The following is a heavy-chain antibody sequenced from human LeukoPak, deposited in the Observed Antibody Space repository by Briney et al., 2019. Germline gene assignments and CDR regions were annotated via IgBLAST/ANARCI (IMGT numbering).Heavy chain of an antibody. V-gene: IGHV1-2*02. J-gene: IGHJ4*02. Sequence: ASVKVSCKASGYTFTGYYMHWVRQAPGQGLEWMGWINPNSGGTNYAQKFQGRVTMTRDTSISTAYMELSRLRSEDTAVYYCARDPRGTAVAATPPYFDYWGQGTLVTVSS. CDR1: GYTFTGYY. CDR3: ARDPRGTAVAATPPYFDY. D-gene: IGHD6-19*01. CDR2: INPNSGGT.